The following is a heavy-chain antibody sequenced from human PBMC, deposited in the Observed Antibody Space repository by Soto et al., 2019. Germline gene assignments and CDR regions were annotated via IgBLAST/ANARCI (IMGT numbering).Heavy chain of an antibody. Sequence: QVQLVQSGAEVKKPGSSVKVSSKASGGTFSSYTISWVRQAPGQGLEWMGRIIPILGIANYAQKFEGRVPITADKSTSTAYMELSSLRSEDTAVYYWARGTGTMSMDVRGKGATVTVSS. CDR3: ARGTGTMSMDV. V-gene: IGHV1-69*02. CDR1: GGTFSSYT. J-gene: IGHJ6*03. D-gene: IGHD1-7*01. CDR2: IIPILGIA.